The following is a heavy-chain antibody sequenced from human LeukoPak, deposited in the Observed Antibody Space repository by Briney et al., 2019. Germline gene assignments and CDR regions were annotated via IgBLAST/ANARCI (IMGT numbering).Heavy chain of an antibody. CDR1: GFTFSSYA. D-gene: IGHD6-13*01. V-gene: IGHV3-23*01. CDR3: AKDGRVEQQLYYFDY. Sequence: GGSLRLSCAASGFTFSSYAMSWVRQAPGKGLERVSTISASGGNTFYADSVKGRFTISRDNSKNTLHLQMNSLRAEDTAVYYCAKDGRVEQQLYYFDYWGQGALVTVSS. J-gene: IGHJ4*02. CDR2: ISASGGNT.